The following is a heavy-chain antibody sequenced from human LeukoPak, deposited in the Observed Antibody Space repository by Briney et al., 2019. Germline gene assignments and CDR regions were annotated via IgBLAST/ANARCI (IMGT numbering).Heavy chain of an antibody. Sequence: GGALRLSCAASGFTFSSYAMSWVRQAPGKGLEWVSVISGSGGSTYYADSVKGRFTISRDNSKNTLYLQMNSLRAEDTAVYYCAKDTYSSGWPPEFDYWGQGSLVTVSS. V-gene: IGHV3-23*01. CDR1: GFTFSSYA. CDR2: ISGSGGST. CDR3: AKDTYSSGWPPEFDY. J-gene: IGHJ4*02. D-gene: IGHD6-19*01.